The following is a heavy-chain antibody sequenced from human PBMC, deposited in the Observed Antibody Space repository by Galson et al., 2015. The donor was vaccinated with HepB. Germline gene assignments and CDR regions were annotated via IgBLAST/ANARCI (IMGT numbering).Heavy chain of an antibody. V-gene: IGHV3-30-3*01. D-gene: IGHD1-26*01. CDR2: ISYDGSNK. Sequence: SLRLSCAASGFTFSSYAMHWVRQAPGKGLEWVAVISYDGSNKYYADSVKGRFTISRDNSKNTLYLQMNSLRAEDTAVYYCARETVGAPDYWGQGTLVTVSS. CDR3: ARETVGAPDY. J-gene: IGHJ4*02. CDR1: GFTFSSYA.